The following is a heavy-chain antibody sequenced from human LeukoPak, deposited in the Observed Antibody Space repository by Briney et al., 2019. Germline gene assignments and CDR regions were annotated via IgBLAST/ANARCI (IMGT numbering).Heavy chain of an antibody. J-gene: IGHJ4*02. CDR3: AKDLSLAVGDYFDY. D-gene: IGHD1-26*01. CDR1: GFTFSSYA. V-gene: IGHV3-23*01. CDR2: VSGSGGST. Sequence: SGGSLRLSCAASGFTFSSYAMSWVRQAPGKGLEWVSAVSGSGGSTYYADSVKGRFTISRDNSKNTLYLQMNSLRAEDTAVYYCAKDLSLAVGDYFDYWGQGTLVTVSS.